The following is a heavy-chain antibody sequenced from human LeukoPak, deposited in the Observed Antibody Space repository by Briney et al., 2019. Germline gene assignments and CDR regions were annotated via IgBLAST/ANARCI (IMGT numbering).Heavy chain of an antibody. CDR1: GYTFTTYG. V-gene: IGHV1-18*01. CDR2: ISTFTGHT. Sequence: ASVKVSCKASGYTFTTYGISWVRQAPGHGLEWMGWISTFTGHTNYAQSLQDRVTMTTDTSTSTVYMELSSLISDDTPVYYCARVDTVNYYYYMDVWGNGTPVTVSS. J-gene: IGHJ6*03. CDR3: ARVDTVNYYYYMDV. D-gene: IGHD5-18*01.